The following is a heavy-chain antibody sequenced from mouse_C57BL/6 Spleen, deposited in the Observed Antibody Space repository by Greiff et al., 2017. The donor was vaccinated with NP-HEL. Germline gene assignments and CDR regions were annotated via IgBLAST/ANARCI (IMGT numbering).Heavy chain of an antibody. CDR2: INPNNGGT. J-gene: IGHJ3*01. CDR1: GYTFTDYN. CDR3: ASLYYYGSSYGWVAY. Sequence: VQLQQSGPELVKPGASVKIPCKASGYTFTDYNMDWVKQSHGKSLEWIGDINPNNGGTIYNQKFKGKATLTVDKSSSTAYMELRSLTSEDTAVYYCASLYYYGSSYGWVAYWGQGTLVTVSA. D-gene: IGHD1-1*01. V-gene: IGHV1-18*01.